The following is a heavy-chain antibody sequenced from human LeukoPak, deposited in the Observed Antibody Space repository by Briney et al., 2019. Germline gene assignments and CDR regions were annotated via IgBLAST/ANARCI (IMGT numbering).Heavy chain of an antibody. Sequence: TSETLSLTCSVSGGSISSGGYCWNWIRQHPGKGLEWIGYIYHSGSTNYNPSLKSRVTISVDTSKNQFSLKLNSVTAADTAVYYCARDGRYCSTTSCQGWFDPWGQGTLVAVSS. CDR2: IYHSGST. J-gene: IGHJ5*02. D-gene: IGHD2-2*01. V-gene: IGHV4-31*03. CDR3: ARDGRYCSTTSCQGWFDP. CDR1: GGSISSGGYC.